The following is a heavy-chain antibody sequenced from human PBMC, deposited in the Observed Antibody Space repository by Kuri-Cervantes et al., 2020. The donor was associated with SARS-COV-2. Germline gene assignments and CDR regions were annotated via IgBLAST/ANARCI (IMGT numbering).Heavy chain of an antibody. Sequence: SETLSLTCTVSGGSISSGSYYWSWIRQPAGKGLEWIGRIYTSGSTNYNPSLKSRVTISVDTSKNQFSLKPSSVTAADTAVYYCARYGLSSSWGIYYYYYYMDVWGKGTTVTVSS. J-gene: IGHJ6*03. V-gene: IGHV4-61*02. CDR2: IYTSGST. CDR1: GGSISSGSYY. CDR3: ARYGLSSSWGIYYYYYYMDV. D-gene: IGHD6-13*01.